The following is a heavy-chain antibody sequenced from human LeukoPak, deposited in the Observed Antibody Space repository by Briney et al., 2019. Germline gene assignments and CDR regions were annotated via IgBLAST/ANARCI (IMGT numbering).Heavy chain of an antibody. J-gene: IGHJ4*02. D-gene: IGHD6-6*01. Sequence: GASVKVSCKASGYTFTSYYMHGVRQAPGQGLEWMGIISPSGASTTYAQNFQGRVTMTRDTSISTAYMELSRLRSDDTAVYYCARFSSSSLLRYYYFDYWGQGTLVTVSS. CDR2: ISPSGAST. V-gene: IGHV1-46*01. CDR3: ARFSSSSLLRYYYFDY. CDR1: GYTFTSYY.